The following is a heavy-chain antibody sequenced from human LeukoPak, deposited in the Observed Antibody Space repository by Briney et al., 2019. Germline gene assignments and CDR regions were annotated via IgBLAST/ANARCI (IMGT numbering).Heavy chain of an antibody. CDR2: IYTSGST. CDR1: GGSIGPYY. Sequence: SETLSLTCTVSGGSIGPYYWSWIRQPAGKGLEWIGRIYTSGSTNYNPSLKSRVTMSVDTSKNQFSLKLSSVTAADTAVYYCARRGYSYGLIDYWGQGTLVTVSS. V-gene: IGHV4-4*07. CDR3: ARRGYSYGLIDY. D-gene: IGHD5-18*01. J-gene: IGHJ4*02.